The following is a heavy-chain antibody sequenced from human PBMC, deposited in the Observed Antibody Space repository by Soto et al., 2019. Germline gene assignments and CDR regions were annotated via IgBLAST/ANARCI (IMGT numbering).Heavy chain of an antibody. V-gene: IGHV3-9*01. Sequence: QLVESGGGVVQPGGSLRLSCAASGFTFEDYSMHWVRQVPGKGLEWVSGISWNISAIGYADAVKGRITISRNNAKTTLYLPMKRLRAKDTALYYCVTGFSRYFVSCSKGFLVTVS. CDR1: GFTFEDYS. D-gene: IGHD2-2*01. CDR2: ISWNISAI. J-gene: IGHJ4*02. CDR3: VTGFSRYFVS.